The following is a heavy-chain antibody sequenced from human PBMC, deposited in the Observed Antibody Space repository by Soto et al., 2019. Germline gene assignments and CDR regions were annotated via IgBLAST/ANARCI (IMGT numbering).Heavy chain of an antibody. Sequence: DVQLVESGGGLVQPGRSLRLSCAASGFTFDDYAMHWVRQAPGKGLEWVSGISWNSGSIGYADSVKGRFTISRDNAKNSLYLQMNSLRAEDTALYYCAKDIAAATTNWFDPWGQGTLVTVSS. D-gene: IGHD6-13*01. CDR1: GFTFDDYA. CDR3: AKDIAAATTNWFDP. CDR2: ISWNSGSI. J-gene: IGHJ5*02. V-gene: IGHV3-9*01.